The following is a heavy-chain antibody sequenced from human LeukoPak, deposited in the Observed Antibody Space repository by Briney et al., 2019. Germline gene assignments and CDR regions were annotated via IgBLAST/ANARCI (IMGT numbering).Heavy chain of an antibody. V-gene: IGHV3-7*01. Sequence: PGGSLRLSCVASEFTFSSYWMYWVRQTPGKGLEWVAKIKQDGSEKYYVDSVKGRFTVSRDNAKSSLYLQMNSLRAEDTAVYYCVRENYFDYWGQGTLVTVSS. J-gene: IGHJ4*02. CDR2: IKQDGSEK. CDR3: VRENYFDY. CDR1: EFTFSSYW.